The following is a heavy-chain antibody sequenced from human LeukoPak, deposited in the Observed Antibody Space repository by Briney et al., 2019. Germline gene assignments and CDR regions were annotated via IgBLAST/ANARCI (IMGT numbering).Heavy chain of an antibody. Sequence: SVKVSCKASGGTFSNYAITWVRQAPGQGLEWMGGIIPIFGTANYAQKFQGRVTITADKSTSTAYMELTSLRDEDTALYYCAKDATAVPGTVYMDVWGKGTTVTVSS. CDR1: GGTFSNYA. V-gene: IGHV1-69*06. J-gene: IGHJ6*03. CDR3: AKDATAVPGTVYMDV. CDR2: IIPIFGTA. D-gene: IGHD6-19*01.